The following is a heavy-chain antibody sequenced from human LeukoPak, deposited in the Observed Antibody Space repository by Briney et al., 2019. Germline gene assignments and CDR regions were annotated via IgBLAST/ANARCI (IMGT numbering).Heavy chain of an antibody. V-gene: IGHV2-70*04. CDR1: RFSLTARGMR. CDR2: IYWDEDK. Sequence: SGPTLVNPTQTLTLTRTFSRFSLTARGMRVSWIRQPPRKALEWLARIYWDEDKFYRTPLKTRLTISTDTPKNQLVLLLYKMYHVDTATYDCARTRLGYYDSSGYGEYWGQGTLVTVSS. CDR3: ARTRLGYYDSSGYGEY. J-gene: IGHJ4*02. D-gene: IGHD3-22*01.